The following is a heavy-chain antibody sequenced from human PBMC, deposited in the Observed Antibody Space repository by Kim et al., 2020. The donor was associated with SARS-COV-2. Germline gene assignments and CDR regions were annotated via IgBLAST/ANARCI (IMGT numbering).Heavy chain of an antibody. CDR3: ARGADWLENYFDY. J-gene: IGHJ4*02. Sequence: ASVKVSCKASNYIFSSHGIVWVRQAPGQGLEWVGWISVFNGHTKYAQNLQGRVTMTTDTYTSTAYMELRSLRSDDTAVYYCARGADWLENYFDYWGQGTLVTVSS. V-gene: IGHV1-18*01. CDR2: ISVFNGHT. CDR1: NYIFSSHG. D-gene: IGHD3-9*01.